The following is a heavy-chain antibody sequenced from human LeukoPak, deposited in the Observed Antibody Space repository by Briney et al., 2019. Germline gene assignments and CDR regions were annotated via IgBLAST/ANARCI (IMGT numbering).Heavy chain of an antibody. V-gene: IGHV4-34*01. CDR1: GGSLSGYY. J-gene: IGHJ4*02. D-gene: IGHD3-22*01. Sequence: PSETLSLTCAVYGGSLSGYYWSWIRQPPGKGLEWIGEINHSGSTNYNPSLKSRVTISVDTSKNQFSLKLSSVTAADTAVFYCARGGGYYYDSSGYYSSPLVGEYWGQGTLVTVSS. CDR2: INHSGST. CDR3: ARGGGYYYDSSGYYSSPLVGEY.